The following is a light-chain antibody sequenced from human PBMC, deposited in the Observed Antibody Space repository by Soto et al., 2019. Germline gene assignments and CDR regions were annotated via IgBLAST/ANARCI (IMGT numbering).Light chain of an antibody. J-gene: IGKJ4*01. CDR2: DAS. V-gene: IGKV3-11*01. CDR1: QSISNN. Sequence: EIVLTQSPATLSLSPGERATLSCRASQSISNNLAWYQHKPGQAPRLLISDASNRATGIPARFSGSGAGTDFTLTISSLEPEDFAVYYCQQRYNWPPLTFGGGTKVEIK. CDR3: QQRYNWPPLT.